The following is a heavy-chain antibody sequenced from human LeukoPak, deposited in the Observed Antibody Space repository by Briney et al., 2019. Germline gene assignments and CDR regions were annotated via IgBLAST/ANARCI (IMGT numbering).Heavy chain of an antibody. CDR1: GGSISSSSYY. CDR3: ARSSPLYSSSWYRMQAYWYFDL. Sequence: SETLSLTCTVSGGSISSSSYYWSWIRQPPGEGLEWIGEINHSGSTNYNPSLKSRVTISVDTSKNQFSLKLSSVTAADTAVYYCARSSPLYSSSWYRMQAYWYFDLWGRGTLVTVSS. V-gene: IGHV4-39*07. D-gene: IGHD6-13*01. CDR2: INHSGST. J-gene: IGHJ2*01.